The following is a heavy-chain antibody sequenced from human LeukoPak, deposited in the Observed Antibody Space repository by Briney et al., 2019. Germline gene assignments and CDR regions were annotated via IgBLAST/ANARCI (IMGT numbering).Heavy chain of an antibody. Sequence: SETLSLTCTVSGGSISSYYWSWIRQPPGKGLEWIGYICYSRSTNYNPSLKSRVTISVDTSKNQFSLKLSSVTAADTAVYYCARENPLITMVRGESFHGMDVWGKGTTVTVSS. CDR2: ICYSRST. J-gene: IGHJ6*04. CDR1: GGSISSYY. D-gene: IGHD3-10*01. V-gene: IGHV4-59*01. CDR3: ARENPLITMVRGESFHGMDV.